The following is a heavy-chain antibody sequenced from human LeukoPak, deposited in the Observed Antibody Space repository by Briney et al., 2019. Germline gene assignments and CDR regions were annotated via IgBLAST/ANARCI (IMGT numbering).Heavy chain of an antibody. J-gene: IGHJ4*02. V-gene: IGHV3-23*01. Sequence: GGSLSLSCAASGFTFSSYAVRWVRQAPGRGVEWVSAISGSGGSTYYRDSVKGRFNIYRDNSKKTLSLQMNSLRAEDTAVYYCAKDRPSYSGYDYEGYCGQGTLVTVSS. D-gene: IGHD5-12*01. CDR2: ISGSGGST. CDR1: GFTFSSYA. CDR3: AKDRPSYSGYDYEGY.